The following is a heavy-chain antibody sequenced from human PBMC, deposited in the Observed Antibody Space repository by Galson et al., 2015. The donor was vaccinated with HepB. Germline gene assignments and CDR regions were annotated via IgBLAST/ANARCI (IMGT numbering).Heavy chain of an antibody. CDR1: GYTFTSYA. CDR2: INAGNGNT. D-gene: IGHD4-17*01. V-gene: IGHV1-3*01. Sequence: SVKVSCKASGYTFTSYAMHWVRQASGQRLEWMGWINAGNGNTKYSQKFQGRVTITRDTSASTAYMDLSSLRSEDTAVYYCATTVTTSHWWDHWGQGTLVTVSS. J-gene: IGHJ4*02. CDR3: ATTVTTSHWWDH.